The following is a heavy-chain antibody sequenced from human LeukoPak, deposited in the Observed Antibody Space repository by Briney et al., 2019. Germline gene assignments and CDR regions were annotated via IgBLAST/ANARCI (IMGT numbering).Heavy chain of an antibody. V-gene: IGHV4-59*01. CDR2: IYYSGST. CDR3: ARGFVRAPEYSSSAADWYFDL. Sequence: TSETLSLTCTVSGGSISSYYWSWIRQPPGKGLEWIGYIYYSGSTNYNPSLKSRVTISVDTSKNQFSLKLSSVTAADTAVYYCARGFVRAPEYSSSAADWYFDLWGRGTLVTVSS. D-gene: IGHD6-6*01. CDR1: GGSISSYY. J-gene: IGHJ2*01.